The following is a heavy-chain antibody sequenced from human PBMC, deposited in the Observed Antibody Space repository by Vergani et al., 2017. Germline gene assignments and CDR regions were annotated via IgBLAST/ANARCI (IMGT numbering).Heavy chain of an antibody. D-gene: IGHD4-17*01. CDR3: ARNDLPRLRRLEFNWFDP. CDR1: GFTFSSYA. V-gene: IGHV3-30-3*01. Sequence: QVQLVESGGGVVQPGRSLRLSCAASGFTFSSYAMHWVRQAPGKGLEWVAVISYDGSNKYYADSVKGRFTISRDNSKNTLYLQMNSLRAEDTAVYYCARNDLPRLRRLEFNWFDPWGQGTLVTVSS. J-gene: IGHJ5*02. CDR2: ISYDGSNK.